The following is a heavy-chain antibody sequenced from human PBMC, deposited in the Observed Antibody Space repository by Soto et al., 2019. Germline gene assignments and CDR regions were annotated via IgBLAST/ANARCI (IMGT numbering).Heavy chain of an antibody. CDR2: ISSSSSYI. Sequence: GGSLRLSCAASGFTFSSYSMNWVRQAPGKGLEWVSSISSSSSYIYYADSVKGRFTISRDNAKNSLYLQMNSLRAEDTAVYYCARARYYYDSSGYQRYYYGMDVWGQGXTVTVSS. V-gene: IGHV3-21*01. D-gene: IGHD3-22*01. CDR1: GFTFSSYS. J-gene: IGHJ6*02. CDR3: ARARYYYDSSGYQRYYYGMDV.